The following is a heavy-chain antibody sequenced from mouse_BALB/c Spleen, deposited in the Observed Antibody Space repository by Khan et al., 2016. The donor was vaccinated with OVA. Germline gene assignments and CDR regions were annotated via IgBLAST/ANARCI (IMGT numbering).Heavy chain of an antibody. CDR1: GYSFNVYY. CDR2: VNPNNGDT. V-gene: IGHV1-26*01. CDR3: ARGYEFFAY. D-gene: IGHD2-14*01. J-gene: IGHJ3*01. Sequence: VQLQQSGPDLVKPGASVKISCKASGYSFNVYYMSWVKQSHGKGPEWIGRVNPNNGDTNYTQKFKGKAIFTVETSSSTAYMELRSLTSEDSAVYYCARGYEFFAYWGQGTLVTVSA.